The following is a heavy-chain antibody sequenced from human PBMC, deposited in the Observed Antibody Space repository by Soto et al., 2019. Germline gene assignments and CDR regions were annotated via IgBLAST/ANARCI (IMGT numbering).Heavy chain of an antibody. CDR1: GFTFSSYA. V-gene: IGHV3-23*01. D-gene: IGHD5-18*01. CDR2: ISGSGGST. CDR3: AKDQRPLWRLLMDV. J-gene: IGHJ6*02. Sequence: EVQLLESGGGLVQPGGSLRLSCAASGFTFSSYAMSWVRQAPGKGLEWVSAISGSGGSTYYADSVKGRFTISRDNSKNPLYLQMNSLSAEDTAVYYCAKDQRPLWRLLMDVWGQGTTVTVSS.